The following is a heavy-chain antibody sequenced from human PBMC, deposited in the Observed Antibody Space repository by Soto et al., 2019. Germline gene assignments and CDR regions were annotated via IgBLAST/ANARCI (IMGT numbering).Heavy chain of an antibody. D-gene: IGHD6-19*01. CDR1: GYTFTSYG. V-gene: IGHV1-18*01. Sequence: QVQLVQSGAEVKKPGASVKVSCKASGYTFTSYGISWVRQAPGQGLEWMGWISAYNGNTNYAQKPQGRVTMTTDTSTSTAYMELRSLRSADTAVYYCARVPAPAISVAADFDHWCQGTLVTVSS. J-gene: IGHJ4*02. CDR3: ARVPAPAISVAADFDH. CDR2: ISAYNGNT.